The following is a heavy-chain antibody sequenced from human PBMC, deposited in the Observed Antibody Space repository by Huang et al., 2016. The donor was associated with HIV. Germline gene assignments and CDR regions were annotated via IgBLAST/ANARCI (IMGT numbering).Heavy chain of an antibody. V-gene: IGHV4-61*09. Sequence: QVLLQESGPRLLKPSQTVSLTCTVSGASISGGSYFWSWVRQPAGMGLEGIGHVHTGGTITYNPSLKSRVTISLDRSKSQFSLKLRSVTAADTAVYYCARGDSRWYSLVSSDIWGQGTMVAAAS. CDR3: ARGDSRWYSLVSSDI. CDR2: VHTGGTI. D-gene: IGHD6-13*01. CDR1: GASISGGSYF. J-gene: IGHJ3*02.